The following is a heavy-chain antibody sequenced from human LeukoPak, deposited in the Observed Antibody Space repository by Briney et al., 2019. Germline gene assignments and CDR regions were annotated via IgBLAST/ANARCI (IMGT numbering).Heavy chain of an antibody. CDR3: ARRLGDSSGWGFDY. J-gene: IGHJ4*02. Sequence: ASVTVSCKASGYTFTGYYMHWVRQAPGQGLEWMGWINPNSGGTNYAQRFQGWVTMTRDTSISTAYMELSRLRSDDTAVYYCARRLGDSSGWGFDYRGPGSLVTVSS. CDR1: GYTFTGYY. D-gene: IGHD6-19*01. V-gene: IGHV1-2*04. CDR2: INPNSGGT.